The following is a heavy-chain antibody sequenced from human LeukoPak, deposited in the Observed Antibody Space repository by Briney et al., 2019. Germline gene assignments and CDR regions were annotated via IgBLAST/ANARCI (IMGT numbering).Heavy chain of an antibody. CDR3: ARVPIMITFGGVIVPLYYFDY. J-gene: IGHJ4*02. CDR2: IKQDGSEK. D-gene: IGHD3-16*02. Sequence: GGSLRLSRAASGFTFSSYWMSWVRQAPGKGLEWVANIKQDGSEKYYVDSVKGRFTISRDNAKNSLYLQMNSLRAEDTAVYYCARVPIMITFGGVIVPLYYFDYWGQGTLVTVSS. CDR1: GFTFSSYW. V-gene: IGHV3-7*01.